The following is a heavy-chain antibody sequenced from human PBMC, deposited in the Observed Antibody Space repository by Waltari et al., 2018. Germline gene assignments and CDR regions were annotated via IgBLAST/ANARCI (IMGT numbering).Heavy chain of an antibody. CDR1: GFTFSSYS. CDR2: ISSSSSYI. V-gene: IGHV3-21*01. D-gene: IGHD6-13*01. Sequence: EVQLVESGGGLVKPGGSLRLSCAASGFTFSSYSMNWVRQAPGQGLEWVSSISSSSSYIYYADSVKGRFTISRDNAKNSLYLQMNSLRAEDTAVYYCARDSTRTGYSSSWAWGAFDIWGQGTMVTVSS. CDR3: ARDSTRTGYSSSWAWGAFDI. J-gene: IGHJ3*02.